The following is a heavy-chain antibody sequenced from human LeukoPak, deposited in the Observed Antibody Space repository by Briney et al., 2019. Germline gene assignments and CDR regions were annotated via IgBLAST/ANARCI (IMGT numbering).Heavy chain of an antibody. J-gene: IGHJ1*01. CDR1: GFTFSTYW. CDR2: IKSDGST. CDR3: ARAPSEIGGYYPEYFRH. D-gene: IGHD3-22*01. V-gene: IGHV3-74*01. Sequence: GGSPRLSCAASGFTFSTYWMHWVRQAPGKGLVWLSRIKSDGSTNYADSVKGRFTISRDNAKNTLSLQMNSLRPEDTGVYYCARAPSEIGGYYPEYFRHWGQGTLVTVSS.